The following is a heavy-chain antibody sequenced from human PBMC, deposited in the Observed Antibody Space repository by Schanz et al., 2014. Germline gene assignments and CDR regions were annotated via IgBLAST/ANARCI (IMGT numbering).Heavy chain of an antibody. J-gene: IGHJ5*02. CDR1: GFTFSGFW. V-gene: IGHV3-23*01. CDR3: ARPALWFGDNCFDP. CDR2: ISASGGTT. D-gene: IGHD3-10*01. Sequence: EVQLLESGGGLVQPGGSLRLSCAASGFTFSGFWMTWVRQAPGKGLEWVSAISASGGTTYYADSVKGRFTISRDNFKGALYLQMNSLRAEDTAVYYCARPALWFGDNCFDPWGQGTLVTVSS.